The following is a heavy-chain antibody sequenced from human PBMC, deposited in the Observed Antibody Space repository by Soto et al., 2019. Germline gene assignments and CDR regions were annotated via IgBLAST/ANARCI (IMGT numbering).Heavy chain of an antibody. CDR1: GLTFSDYY. V-gene: IGHV3-72*01. J-gene: IGHJ3*01. CDR3: VIVGRTS. D-gene: IGHD3-3*01. CDR2: SKNKANGYTM. Sequence: EVQVVESGGGLVQPGGSLRLSCAVSGLTFSDYYFDWVRQSPGKGLEWVGRSKNKANGYTMEYAASVKGRFTISRDDSKNSVFLQMSSLRTEDTAVYYCVIVGRTSWGHGTTVTVP.